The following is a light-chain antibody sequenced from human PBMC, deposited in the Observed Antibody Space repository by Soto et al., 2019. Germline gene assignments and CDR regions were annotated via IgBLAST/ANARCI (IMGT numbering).Light chain of an antibody. CDR1: QSVSSNH. J-gene: IGKJ2*01. CDR2: GAS. V-gene: IGKV3-20*01. Sequence: EIVLTQSPGSLSLSPRERATLSCRDSQSVSSNHLAWYQQKPGQAPRLLIYGASRRATGIPDRFSGSGSGTEFTLTISRLEPEDFAVYYCQQYGSSTYTFGQGTKVEIK. CDR3: QQYGSSTYT.